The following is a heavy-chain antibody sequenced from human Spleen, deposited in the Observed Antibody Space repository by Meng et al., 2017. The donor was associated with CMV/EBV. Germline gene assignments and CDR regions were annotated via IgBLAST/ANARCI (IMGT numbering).Heavy chain of an antibody. J-gene: IGHJ4*02. CDR2: IFYTGST. D-gene: IGHD3-3*01. Sequence: SETLSLTCTVSGGSISSYYWSWLRQPPGKGLEWIGYIFYTGSTNYNPSLKSRVSLSVDSSKNQFSLKLNSVSAADTAVYYCARSYHDFWSGYYSIDYWGQGTLVTVSS. CDR3: ARSYHDFWSGYYSIDY. V-gene: IGHV4-59*01. CDR1: GGSISSYY.